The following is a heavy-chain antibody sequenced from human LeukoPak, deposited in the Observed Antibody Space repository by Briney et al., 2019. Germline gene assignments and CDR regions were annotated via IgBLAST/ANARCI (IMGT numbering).Heavy chain of an antibody. D-gene: IGHD6-13*01. CDR3: ARDTYSSSSNWFDP. CDR2: INPNSGGT. Sequence: ASVKVSCKASGYTFTGYYMHWVRQAPGQGLEWMGWINPNSGGTNYAQKFQGRVTMTRDKSISTAYMELSRLRSDDTAVYYCARDTYSSSSNWFDPWGQGTLVTVSS. V-gene: IGHV1-2*02. J-gene: IGHJ5*02. CDR1: GYTFTGYY.